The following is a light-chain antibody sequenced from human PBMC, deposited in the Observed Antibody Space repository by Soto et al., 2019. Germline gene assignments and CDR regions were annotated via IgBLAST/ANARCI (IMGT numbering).Light chain of an antibody. Sequence: QSALTQPASVSGSTGQSITISCTGTSSDVGGYNYVSWYQQNPGKTPKLMIYEVSNRPSGVSNRFSGSKSGNTASLTISGLQAEDEADYYCTSYTTSSTHWVFGGGTK. J-gene: IGLJ3*02. CDR3: TSYTTSSTHWV. CDR1: SSDVGGYNY. CDR2: EVS. V-gene: IGLV2-14*01.